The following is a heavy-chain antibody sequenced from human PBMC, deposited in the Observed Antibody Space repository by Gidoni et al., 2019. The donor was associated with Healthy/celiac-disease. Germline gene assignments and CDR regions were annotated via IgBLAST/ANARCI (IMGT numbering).Heavy chain of an antibody. J-gene: IGHJ5*02. CDR1: VGSISSGGYS. CDR2: IYHSGST. V-gene: IGHV4-30-2*01. CDR3: ARDQHRLSKFDP. Sequence: LQLQASGSVLVKPSQTLSLTCAVSVGSISSGGYSWSWIRQPPGKGLVWIGYIYHSGSTYYNPSLKSRVTISVDRSKNQFSLKLSSVTAADTAVYYCARDQHRLSKFDPWGQGTLVTVSS.